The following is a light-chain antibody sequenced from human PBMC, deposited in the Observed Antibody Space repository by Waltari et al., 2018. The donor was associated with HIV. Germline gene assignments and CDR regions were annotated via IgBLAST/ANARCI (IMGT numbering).Light chain of an antibody. Sequence: QSVLTQPPSVSGAPGQRVTISCTGSSSNIGAGYAVHWYQQLPGTAPKVLIYGNSNRPSGVPYRFAGSKSGTSASLAITGLQAEDEADYYCQSYDSNLSGATVFGTGTKVTVL. CDR1: SSNIGAGYA. J-gene: IGLJ1*01. CDR2: GNS. V-gene: IGLV1-40*01. CDR3: QSYDSNLSGATV.